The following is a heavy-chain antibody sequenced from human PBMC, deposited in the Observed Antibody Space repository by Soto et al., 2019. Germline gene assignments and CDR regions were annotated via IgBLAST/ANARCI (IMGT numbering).Heavy chain of an antibody. CDR2: IYYSGNT. CDR1: GGSISSGDYY. V-gene: IGHV4-30-4*01. J-gene: IGHJ5*02. CDR3: ARADFGADRWFDP. Sequence: LSLTCTVSGGSISSGDYYWSWIRQPPGKGLEWIGYIYYSGNTYYNPSLKSRVTISVDTSKNQFSLKLSSVTAADTAVYYCARADFGADRWFDPWGQGTLVTVSS. D-gene: IGHD3-3*01.